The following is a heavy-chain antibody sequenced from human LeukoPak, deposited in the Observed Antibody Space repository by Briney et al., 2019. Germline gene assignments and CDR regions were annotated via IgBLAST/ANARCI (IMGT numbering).Heavy chain of an antibody. CDR3: ATAVIVAVFGDAFDI. J-gene: IGHJ3*02. CDR1: GYTFTGYY. D-gene: IGHD6-13*01. V-gene: IGHV1-2*02. Sequence: ASVKVSCKASGYTFTGYYMHWVRQAPGQGLEWMGWINPNSGGTNYAQKFQDRVTMTGDTSISTAYMELSRLRSDDTAVYYCATAVIVAVFGDAFDIWGQGTLVTVSS. CDR2: INPNSGGT.